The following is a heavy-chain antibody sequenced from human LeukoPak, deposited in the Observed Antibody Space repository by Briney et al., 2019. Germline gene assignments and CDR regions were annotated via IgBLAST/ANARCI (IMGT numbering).Heavy chain of an antibody. J-gene: IGHJ6*02. CDR2: ISAYNGNT. D-gene: IGHD3-3*01. CDR1: GYTFTSYG. V-gene: IGHV1-18*01. CDR3: ARVLVLRFLEWADYYGMDV. Sequence: ASVKVSCKASGYTFTSYGISWVRQAPGQGLEWMGWISAYNGNTNYAQKLQGRVTMTTDTSTSTAYMELRSLRSDDTAVYYCARVLVLRFLEWADYYGMDVWGQGTTVTASS.